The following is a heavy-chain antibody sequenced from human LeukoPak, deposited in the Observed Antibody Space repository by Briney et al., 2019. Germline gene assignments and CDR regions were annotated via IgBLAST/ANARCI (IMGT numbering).Heavy chain of an antibody. CDR1: GFTFSSYN. V-gene: IGHV3-21*01. CDR3: ARVGPWVNPDYYYYMDV. J-gene: IGHJ6*03. CDR2: ISSTSRSYI. D-gene: IGHD1-14*01. Sequence: GGSLRLSCAASGFTFSSYNMNWVRQAPGKGLEWVSSISSTSRSYIYYADSVKGRFTISRDNAKNSLYLQMNSLRAEDTAVYYCARVGPWVNPDYYYYMDVWGKGTTVTVSS.